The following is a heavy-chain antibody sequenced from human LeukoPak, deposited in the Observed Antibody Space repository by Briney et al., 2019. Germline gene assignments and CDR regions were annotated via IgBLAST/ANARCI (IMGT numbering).Heavy chain of an antibody. D-gene: IGHD3-10*01. V-gene: IGHV4-30-4*01. CDR3: AREYYYGSGSPPLDY. CDR1: GGSISSGDYY. Sequence: SETLSLTCTVSGGSISSGDYYWGWIRQPPGKGLEWVGYIYYSGSTYYNPSLKSRVTISVDTSKNQFSLKLSSVTAADTAVYYCAREYYYGSGSPPLDYWGQGTLVTVSS. J-gene: IGHJ4*02. CDR2: IYYSGST.